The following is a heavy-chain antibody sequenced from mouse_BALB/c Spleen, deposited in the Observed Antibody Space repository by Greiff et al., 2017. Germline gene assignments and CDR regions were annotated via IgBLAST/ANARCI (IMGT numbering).Heavy chain of an antibody. D-gene: IGHD2-3*01. J-gene: IGHJ3*01. CDR1: GYTFTSYV. CDR2: INPYNDGT. CDR3: GRDGYYVWFAY. Sequence: VQLQQSGPELVKPGASVKMSCKASGYTFTSYVMHWVKQKPGQGLEWIGYINPYNDGTKYNEKFKGKATLTSDKSSSTAYMELSSLTSEDSAVYYCGRDGYYVWFAYWGQGTLVTVSA. V-gene: IGHV1-14*01.